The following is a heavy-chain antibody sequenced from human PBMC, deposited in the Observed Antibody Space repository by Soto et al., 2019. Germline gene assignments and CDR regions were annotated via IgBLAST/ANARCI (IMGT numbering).Heavy chain of an antibody. D-gene: IGHD5-18*01. CDR3: ARGGGYSYGLYAFDY. V-gene: IGHV3-7*01. Sequence: GGSLRLSCAASGFTFSSYWMSWVRQAPGKGLEWVANIKQDGSEKYYVDSVKGRFTISRDNAKNSLYLQMNSLRAEDTAVYYCARGGGYSYGLYAFDYWGQGTLVTVSS. CDR1: GFTFSSYW. CDR2: IKQDGSEK. J-gene: IGHJ4*02.